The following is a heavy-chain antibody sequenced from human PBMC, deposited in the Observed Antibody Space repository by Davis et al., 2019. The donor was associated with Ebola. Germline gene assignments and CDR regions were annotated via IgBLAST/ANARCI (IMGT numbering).Heavy chain of an antibody. J-gene: IGHJ3*02. CDR3: ATLRRTITGMDDGFDI. D-gene: IGHD1-20*01. CDR2: IFPRDSDT. Sequence: GESLKISCRGSGYSFSDSWIAWVRQMPGKGQEWMGIIFPRDSDTRYSPPFRGQVTISADQSTKTAFLKWSSLKASDTAMYYCATLRRTITGMDDGFDIWGQGTLVTVSS. V-gene: IGHV5-51*01. CDR1: GYSFSDSW.